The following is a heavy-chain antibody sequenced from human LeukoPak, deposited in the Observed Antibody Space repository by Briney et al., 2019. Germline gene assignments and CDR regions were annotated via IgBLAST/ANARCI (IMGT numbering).Heavy chain of an antibody. D-gene: IGHD4-17*01. CDR1: GGSISSYY. Sequence: PSETLSLTCTVSGGSISSYYWSWIRQPPGTGLEWIGYIYYSGSTNYNPSLKSRVSMSGDTSKNQVSLKLRSVTAADTAVYYCARDPTTVTTIFDSWGQGTLVTVSS. CDR3: ARDPTTVTTIFDS. V-gene: IGHV4-59*12. J-gene: IGHJ4*02. CDR2: IYYSGST.